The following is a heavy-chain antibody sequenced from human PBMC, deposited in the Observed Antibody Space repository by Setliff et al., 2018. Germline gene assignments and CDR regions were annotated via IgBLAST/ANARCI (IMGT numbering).Heavy chain of an antibody. V-gene: IGHV4-4*07. J-gene: IGHJ6*03. CDR3: ARSNMGNYYDSGRYYYYYYMDV. CDR2: IYTSGTT. Sequence: PSETLSLTCTVSGGSISSYYWTWIRQPAGKGLEWIGHIYTSGTTKYNPSLNSRVTISVDASKTQFFLKLTSVTAADTAVYYCARSNMGNYYDSGRYYYYYYMDVWGKGTTVTVSS. D-gene: IGHD3-10*01. CDR1: GGSISSYY.